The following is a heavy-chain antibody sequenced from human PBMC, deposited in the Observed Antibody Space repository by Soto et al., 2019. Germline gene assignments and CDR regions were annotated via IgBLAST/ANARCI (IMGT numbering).Heavy chain of an antibody. CDR3: AKDRQTYYDFWSGTTSGGYMDV. CDR2: ISYDGSNK. CDR1: GFTFSSYG. V-gene: IGHV3-30*18. Sequence: GGSLRLSCAASGFTFSSYGMHWVRQAPGKGLEWVAVISYDGSNKYYADSVKGRFTISRDNSKNTLYLQMNSLRAEDTAVYYCAKDRQTYYDFWSGTTSGGYMDVWGKGTTVTVS. D-gene: IGHD3-3*01. J-gene: IGHJ6*03.